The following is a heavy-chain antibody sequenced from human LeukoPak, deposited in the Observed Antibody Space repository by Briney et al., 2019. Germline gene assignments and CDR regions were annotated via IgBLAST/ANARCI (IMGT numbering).Heavy chain of an antibody. CDR3: ARDQYDTWSRRGNFDS. CDR1: GFTCRKYW. J-gene: IGHJ4*02. V-gene: IGHV3-7*03. Sequence: GGSLRLSCVASGFTCRKYWMSWVRQAPGKGLEWVANIKLDGSEENYVDSVKGRFTISRDNTKNSLYLQMNSLRAEDTAVFYCARDQYDTWSRRGNFDSWGQGTLVIVSS. CDR2: IKLDGSEE. D-gene: IGHD3-3*01.